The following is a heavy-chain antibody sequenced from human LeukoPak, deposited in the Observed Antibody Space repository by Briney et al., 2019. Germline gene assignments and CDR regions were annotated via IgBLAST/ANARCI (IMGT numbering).Heavy chain of an antibody. V-gene: IGHV3-30*04. CDR2: IPCDGRDK. CDR3: TTPWGQFDY. Sequence: PGGSLRLSCAASGFTFCSYAMLWLRQAPGKGLEWLAVIPCDGRDKYHTDYGKGRFTISRDNSKNTLYLHMNSLTPDDTAVYSCTTPWGQFDYWGQGALVIVSS. J-gene: IGHJ4*02. D-gene: IGHD3-16*01. CDR1: GFTFCSYA.